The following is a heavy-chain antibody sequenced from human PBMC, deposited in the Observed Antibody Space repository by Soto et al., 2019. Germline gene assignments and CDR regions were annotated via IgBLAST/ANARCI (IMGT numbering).Heavy chain of an antibody. V-gene: IGHV4-39*01. J-gene: IGHJ4*02. Sequence: SETLSLTCTVSGVSISNTSYYWGWIRQSPGKGLEWIGTIYYSGKTYYHPALKSRGTISVDTATNRFSLKLSSVTAADTAVYYCARHGSYWGQGTLVTVSS. CDR1: GVSISNTSYY. CDR3: ARHGSY. CDR2: IYYSGKT.